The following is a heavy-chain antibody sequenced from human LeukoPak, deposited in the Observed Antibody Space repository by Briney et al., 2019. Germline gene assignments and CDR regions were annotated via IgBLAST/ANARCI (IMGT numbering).Heavy chain of an antibody. CDR3: ATVMLAQAVAVPYYYYGMDV. CDR2: FDPEDGET. J-gene: IGHJ6*02. Sequence: ASVKVSCKASGYTFTSYYMHWVRQAPGKGLEWMGGFDPEDGETIYAQKFQGRVTMTEDTSTDTAYMELSSLRSEDTAVYYCATVMLAQAVAVPYYYYGMDVWGQGTTVTVSS. V-gene: IGHV1-24*01. CDR1: GYTFTSYY. D-gene: IGHD6-19*01.